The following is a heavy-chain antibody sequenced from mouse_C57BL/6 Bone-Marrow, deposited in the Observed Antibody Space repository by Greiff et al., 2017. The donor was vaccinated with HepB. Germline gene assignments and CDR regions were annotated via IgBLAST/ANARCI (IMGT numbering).Heavy chain of an antibody. CDR3: ARVLEVLRGPFDV. CDR1: GYTFTSYW. V-gene: IGHV1-61*01. D-gene: IGHD1-1*01. CDR2: IYPSDSET. Sequence: QVQLQQPGAELVRPGSSVKLSCKASGYTFTSYWMDWVKQRPGQGLEWIGNIYPSDSETHYNQKFKDKATLTVDKSSSTAYMQLSSLTSEDSAVYYWARVLEVLRGPFDVWGRGTTVTVSS. J-gene: IGHJ1*03.